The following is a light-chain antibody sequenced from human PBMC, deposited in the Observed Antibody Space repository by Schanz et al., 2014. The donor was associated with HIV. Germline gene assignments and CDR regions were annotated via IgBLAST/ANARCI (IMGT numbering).Light chain of an antibody. CDR3: SSFAGSNIPWV. Sequence: QSALTQPPSASGSPGQSVTISCTGTSSDVGGYNYVSWYQQHPGKPPKLMIYEVTKRPSGVPDRFSGSKSGNTASLTVSGLQAEDEADYYCSSFAGSNIPWVFGGGTKLTV. CDR2: EVT. J-gene: IGLJ3*02. CDR1: SSDVGGYNY. V-gene: IGLV2-8*01.